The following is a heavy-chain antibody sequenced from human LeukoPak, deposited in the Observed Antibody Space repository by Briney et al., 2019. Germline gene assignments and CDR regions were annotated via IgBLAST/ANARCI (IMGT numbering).Heavy chain of an antibody. CDR2: ISRSGDST. D-gene: IGHD4/OR15-4a*01. CDR1: GFSFSNYG. V-gene: IGHV3-23*01. J-gene: IGHJ1*01. CDR3: ARNRPAGYDYDYGSELQH. Sequence: GGSLRLSCAASGFSFSNYGMNWVRQAPGKGLEWVSGISRSGDSTYYAASVKGRFTISRDNSENTLFLQMNSPRADDTAVYFCARNRPAGYDYDYGSELQHWGQGTLVTVSS.